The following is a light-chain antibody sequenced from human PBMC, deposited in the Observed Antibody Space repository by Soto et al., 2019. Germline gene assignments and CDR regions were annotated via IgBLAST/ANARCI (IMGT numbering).Light chain of an antibody. V-gene: IGLV2-8*01. CDR3: SSFARGDNPHVL. CDR1: SSDVAGSDY. J-gene: IGLJ2*01. Sequence: QSALTQPPSASGSPGQSVTISCTGTSSDVAGSDYVSWYQQHPGKAPKLIIYEVTKRPVGVPDRFSGSKSGNTASLTVSGLQADDESYYYCSSFARGDNPHVLFGGGTKLTVL. CDR2: EVT.